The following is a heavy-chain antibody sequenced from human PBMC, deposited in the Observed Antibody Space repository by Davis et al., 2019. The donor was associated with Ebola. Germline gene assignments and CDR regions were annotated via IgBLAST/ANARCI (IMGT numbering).Heavy chain of an antibody. CDR1: GYTFTAFF. Sequence: ASVKVSCKASGYTFTAFFIHWVRQSPGQGLEWMGRINPKSGATKYIQKFQGRVTMTRDSSIDTAYMELGSLRSDDTAIYYCAKDGQQQLLVDTWFDPWGQGTLVTVSS. CDR3: AKDGQQQLLVDTWFDP. J-gene: IGHJ5*02. V-gene: IGHV1-2*06. D-gene: IGHD6-13*01. CDR2: INPKSGAT.